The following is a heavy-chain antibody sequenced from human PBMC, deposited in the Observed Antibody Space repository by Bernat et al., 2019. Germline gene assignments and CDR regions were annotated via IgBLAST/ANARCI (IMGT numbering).Heavy chain of an antibody. Sequence: QVQLVESGGGVVQPGRSLRLSCAASGFTFSSYAMHWVRQAPGKGLEWVAVISYDGSNEYSADSVKGRFTISRDNSKNTLFLQMDRLRAEDTAVYFCARSGGSSDDYWGQGTLVTVSS. V-gene: IGHV3-30-3*01. D-gene: IGHD6-6*01. CDR1: GFTFSSYA. CDR3: ARSGGSSDDY. CDR2: ISYDGSNE. J-gene: IGHJ4*02.